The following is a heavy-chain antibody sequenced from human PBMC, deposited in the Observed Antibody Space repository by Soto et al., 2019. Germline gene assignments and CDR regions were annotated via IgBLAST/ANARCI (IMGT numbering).Heavy chain of an antibody. CDR2: IIPIFGTA. Sequence: SVKVSCKASGGTFSSYAISWVRQAPGQGLEWMGGIIPIFGTANYAQKFQGRVTITADESTSTAYMELSSLRSEDTAVYYCASEMTTVTKYYYYYYGMDVWGQGTTVTVSS. J-gene: IGHJ6*02. CDR1: GGTFSSYA. D-gene: IGHD4-4*01. V-gene: IGHV1-69*13. CDR3: ASEMTTVTKYYYYYYGMDV.